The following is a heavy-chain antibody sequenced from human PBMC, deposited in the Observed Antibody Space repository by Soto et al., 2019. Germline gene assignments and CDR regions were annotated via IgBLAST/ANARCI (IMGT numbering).Heavy chain of an antibody. J-gene: IGHJ4*02. CDR2: ISAYNGNT. CDR1: GYTFTSYG. CDR3: ARDLEYSSRWSGFAH. V-gene: IGHV1-18*01. Sequence: ASVKVSCKASGYTFTSYGISWVRQAPGQGLEWMGWISAYNGNTDYAQKLQGRVTMTTDTSTSTAYMELRSLRSDDTAVYYCARDLEYSSRWSGFAHWGQRTLFSASS. D-gene: IGHD6-13*01.